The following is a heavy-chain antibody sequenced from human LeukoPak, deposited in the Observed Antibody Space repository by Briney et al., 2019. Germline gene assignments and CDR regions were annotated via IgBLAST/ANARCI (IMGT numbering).Heavy chain of an antibody. J-gene: IGHJ4*02. CDR2: ISWNGGST. V-gene: IGHV3-43D*03. Sequence: TGGSLRLSCAASGFTFDDYAMHWVRQAPGKGLEWVSLISWNGGSTYYADSVKGRFTISRDNSKNSLYLQMNSRRAEDTALYYCAKDMAAYYYASGNIDYWGQGTLVTVSS. D-gene: IGHD3-10*01. CDR3: AKDMAAYYYASGNIDY. CDR1: GFTFDDYA.